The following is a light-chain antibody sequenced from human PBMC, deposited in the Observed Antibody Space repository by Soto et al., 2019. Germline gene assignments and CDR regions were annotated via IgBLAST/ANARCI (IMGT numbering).Light chain of an antibody. J-gene: IGLJ2*01. CDR3: SSYAGSNNLVV. Sequence: QSALTQPPSASGSPGQSVTISCTGTSSDVGGYNYVSWYQQHPGKAPKLMIYEVSKRPSGVPDRFSGSKSGNTASLTVSGLQAEAEADYYCSSYAGSNNLVVFGAGTKLTVL. V-gene: IGLV2-8*01. CDR2: EVS. CDR1: SSDVGGYNY.